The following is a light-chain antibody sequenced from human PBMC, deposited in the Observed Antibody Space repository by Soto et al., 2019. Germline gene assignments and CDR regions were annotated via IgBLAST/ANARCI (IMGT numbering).Light chain of an antibody. Sequence: QAVVTQEPSLTVSPGGTVTLTCGSSTGAVTNGHYPYWFQQKPGQAPRTLIYDTTNRHSWTPARFSGSLLGGKAALTLSGAQPEDEAEYYCLPSYNGPYVFGTGTKVTV. CDR2: DTT. CDR3: LPSYNGPYV. J-gene: IGLJ1*01. CDR1: TGAVTNGHY. V-gene: IGLV7-46*01.